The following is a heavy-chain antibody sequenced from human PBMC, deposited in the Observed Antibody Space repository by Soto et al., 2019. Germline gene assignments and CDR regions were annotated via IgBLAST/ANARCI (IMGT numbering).Heavy chain of an antibody. CDR3: ARDPRFLGGYLDF. J-gene: IGHJ4*02. CDR2: AFYSGST. CDR1: GGSVSSGSYY. Sequence: QVQLQESGPGLVKPSETLSLTCSVSGGSVSSGSYYWHWIRQPPGKGLEWIGYAFYSGSTNYNPYIKRRLTISVDKSKTQFSLMLGSVTAADTAVYFCARDPRFLGGYLDFWGQGIPVTVSS. D-gene: IGHD3-3*01. V-gene: IGHV4-61*01.